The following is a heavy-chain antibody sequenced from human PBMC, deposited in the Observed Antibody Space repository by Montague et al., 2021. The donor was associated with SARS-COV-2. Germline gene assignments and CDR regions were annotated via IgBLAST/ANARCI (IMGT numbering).Heavy chain of an antibody. J-gene: IGHJ4*02. D-gene: IGHD3-9*01. CDR3: VRHPQYDGLNGPQDF. Sequence: SETLSLTCTVSGVSVTDYYWSWIRQPPGKGLEWVGDVFYNKGTNFNPSLKSRVAISVDTSKNQFSLKLTSVTAADTAVYYCVRHPQYDGLNGPQDFWGQGTLVTVSS. CDR1: GVSVTDYY. V-gene: IGHV4-59*08. CDR2: VFYNKGT.